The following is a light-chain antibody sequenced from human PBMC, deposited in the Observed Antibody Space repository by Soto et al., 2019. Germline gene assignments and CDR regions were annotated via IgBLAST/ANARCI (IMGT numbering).Light chain of an antibody. V-gene: IGLV1-40*01. J-gene: IGLJ1*01. CDR1: SSNIGANYD. Sequence: QSVLTQPPSVSGAPGQRVTISCTGSSSNIGANYDVHWYRHLPGTAPKLLIYTNSNRPSGVPDRFSGSKSGTSASLAITGLQAEDEADYYCQSYDSSLSGYVVGTGTKVTVL. CDR2: TNS. CDR3: QSYDSSLSGYV.